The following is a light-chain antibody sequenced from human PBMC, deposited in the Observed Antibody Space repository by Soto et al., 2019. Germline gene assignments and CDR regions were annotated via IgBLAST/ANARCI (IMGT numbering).Light chain of an antibody. V-gene: IGKV2-28*01. J-gene: IGKJ1*01. CDR1: QSLLHSNGYNY. CDR2: LGS. Sequence: DIVMTQSPLSLPVTPGEPASISCRSSQSLLHSNGYNYLDWYLQKPGQSPQLLIYLGSNRASGVPDRFSGSGSGTDFTLKISRVEAEDVGVYYCMQHLQSWTFRQGTKVEIK. CDR3: MQHLQSWT.